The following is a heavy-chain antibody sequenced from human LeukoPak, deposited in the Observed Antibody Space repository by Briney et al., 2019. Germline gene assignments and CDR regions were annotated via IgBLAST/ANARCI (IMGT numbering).Heavy chain of an antibody. Sequence: GGSLRLSCGGSGLTFSTYWMHWVRQAPGKGLVCVSRINTDGRTTTYADSVKGRFTISRDNAKNTLYLQMNSLRAEDTAVYYCVRSAFLTTEFYFDYWGQGTLVTVSS. CDR1: GLTFSTYW. CDR2: INTDGRTT. V-gene: IGHV3-74*01. CDR3: VRSAFLTTEFYFDY. J-gene: IGHJ4*02. D-gene: IGHD4-11*01.